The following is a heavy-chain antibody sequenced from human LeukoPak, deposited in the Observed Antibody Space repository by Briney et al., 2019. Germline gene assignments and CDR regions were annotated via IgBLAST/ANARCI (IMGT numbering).Heavy chain of an antibody. J-gene: IGHJ6*03. D-gene: IGHD2/OR15-2a*01. CDR2: IYDSGNE. CDR3: ARQISDYYYYYMDV. Sequence: PSETLSLTCTVSGGSISTSAFYWGWIRQPPGKGLEWIGSIYDSGNEFYNPSLKSRVTISADTSKNQFSLKLNSGTAADTAMYYCARQISDYYYYYMDVWGEGITVTVSS. V-gene: IGHV4-39*01. CDR1: GGSISTSAFY.